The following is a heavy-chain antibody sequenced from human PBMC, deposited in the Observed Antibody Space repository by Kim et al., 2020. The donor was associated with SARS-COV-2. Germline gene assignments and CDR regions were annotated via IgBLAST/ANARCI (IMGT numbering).Heavy chain of an antibody. Sequence: GGSLRLSCATSGFNFSRYGMHWVRQAPGKGLEWVAIISRHGKNIYYADSVKGRFTISRDNSKSTLFLQMRGLRFDDTGIYYCAKTRESGDYGYYFDFWG. CDR1: GFNFSRYG. V-gene: IGHV3-30*18. D-gene: IGHD2-2*03. J-gene: IGHJ4*01. CDR2: ISRHGKNI. CDR3: AKTRESGDYGYYFDF.